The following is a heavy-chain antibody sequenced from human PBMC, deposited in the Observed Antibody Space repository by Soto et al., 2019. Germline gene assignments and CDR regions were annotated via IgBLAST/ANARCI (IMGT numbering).Heavy chain of an antibody. D-gene: IGHD5-18*01. CDR2: INPNSGGT. Sequence: GASVKVSCKASGYTFTGYYMHWVRQAPGQGLEWMGWINPNSGGTNYAQKFQGRVTMTRDTSISTAYMELSRLRSDDTAVYYCARSRGYSYGYVHYWGQGTLVTVSS. J-gene: IGHJ4*02. CDR1: GYTFTGYY. V-gene: IGHV1-2*02. CDR3: ARSRGYSYGYVHY.